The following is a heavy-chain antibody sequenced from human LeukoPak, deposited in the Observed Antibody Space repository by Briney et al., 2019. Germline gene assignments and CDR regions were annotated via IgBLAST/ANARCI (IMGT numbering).Heavy chain of an antibody. D-gene: IGHD4-17*01. J-gene: IGHJ4*02. CDR1: GGSFSGYY. V-gene: IGHV4-34*01. Sequence: SETLSLTCAVYGGSFSGYYWSWIRQPPGKGLEWIGEINHSGSTNYNPSLKSRVTISVDTSKNQFSLKLSSVTAADTAVYYCARAPYYGDYARHYFDYWGQGTLVTVSS. CDR3: ARAPYYGDYARHYFDY. CDR2: INHSGST.